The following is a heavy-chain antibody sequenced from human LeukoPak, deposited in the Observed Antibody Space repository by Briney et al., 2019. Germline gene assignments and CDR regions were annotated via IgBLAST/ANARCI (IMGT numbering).Heavy chain of an antibody. V-gene: IGHV4-39*07. CDR1: GGSISSSSYY. J-gene: IGHJ4*02. CDR3: ARGPYYFDS. Sequence: PSETLSLTCTVSGGSISSSSYYWGWIRQPPGKGLEWIGSIYYSGSTYYNPSLNSRVTISVDTSKNQFSLRLSSVTAADTAVYYCARGPYYFDSWGPGTLVTVSS. CDR2: IYYSGST.